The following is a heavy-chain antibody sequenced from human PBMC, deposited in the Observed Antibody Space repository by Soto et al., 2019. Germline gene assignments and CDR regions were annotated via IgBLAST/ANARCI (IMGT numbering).Heavy chain of an antibody. CDR1: GFTFSTYA. CDR3: AKDRNYPRDQFHY. D-gene: IGHD1-7*01. CDR2: ISANGQGI. J-gene: IGHJ4*02. V-gene: IGHV3-23*01. Sequence: GGSLRLSCAASGFTFSTYALSWVRQAPGKGLEWVSAISANGQGIYYADSVRGRFTISRDNSKNTIFLHMDSLRAEDTAVYYCAKDRNYPRDQFHYWGQGTLATVSS.